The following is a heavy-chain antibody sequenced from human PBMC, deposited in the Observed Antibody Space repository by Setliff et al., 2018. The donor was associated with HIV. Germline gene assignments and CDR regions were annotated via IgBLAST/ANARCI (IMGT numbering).Heavy chain of an antibody. CDR1: GVSISNYY. Sequence: PSETLSLTCTVSGVSISNYYWNWIRQPPGKGLEWIGYIFTSGDTNYNPSLRSRVTLSVDTSKNQFSMKLHSVTAADTTVYYCARWITTPTKGVFDIWGQGTVVTVSS. V-gene: IGHV4-4*09. D-gene: IGHD3-22*01. J-gene: IGHJ3*02. CDR2: IFTSGDT. CDR3: ARWITTPTKGVFDI.